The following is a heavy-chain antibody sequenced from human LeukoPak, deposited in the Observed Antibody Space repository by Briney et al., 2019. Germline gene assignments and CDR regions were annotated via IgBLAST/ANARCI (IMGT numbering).Heavy chain of an antibody. V-gene: IGHV4-31*03. Sequence: PSETLSLTCSVSGGSISSSGYYWSWIRQHPGKGLEWIGYIYYIGSTYYNSSLESRVTISVDTSTDQFSLMVASVTAADTAVYYCARVRDDFFFDFWGQGTLVTVSS. D-gene: IGHD3-3*01. CDR3: ARVRDDFFFDF. J-gene: IGHJ4*02. CDR2: IYYIGST. CDR1: GGSISSSGYY.